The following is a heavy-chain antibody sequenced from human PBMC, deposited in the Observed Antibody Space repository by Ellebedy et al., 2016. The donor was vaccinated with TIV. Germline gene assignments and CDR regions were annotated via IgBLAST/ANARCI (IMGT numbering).Heavy chain of an antibody. D-gene: IGHD6-13*01. CDR2: INPNSGGT. Sequence: AASVKVSCKASGYTFTGYYMHWVRQAPGQGLEWMGWINPNSGGTNYAQKFQGRVTMTRDTSISTAYMELSRLRSDDTAVYYCAREAGAAGTLDYYGMDVWGQGTTVTVSS. V-gene: IGHV1-2*02. J-gene: IGHJ6*02. CDR1: GYTFTGYY. CDR3: AREAGAAGTLDYYGMDV.